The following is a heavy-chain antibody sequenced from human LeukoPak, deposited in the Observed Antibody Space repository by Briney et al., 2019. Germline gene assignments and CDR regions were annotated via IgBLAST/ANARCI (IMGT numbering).Heavy chain of an antibody. CDR1: GFTFSSYV. V-gene: IGHV3-30*03. J-gene: IGHJ4*02. D-gene: IGHD6-19*01. CDR2: ISSDENNK. CDR3: ARESEYSSGWYGGFDY. Sequence: SGGSLRLSCAASGFTFSSYVMHWVRQAPGKGLEWVALISSDENNKYHADSVKGRFTISRDNAKNSLYLQMNSLRAEDTAVYYCARESEYSSGWYGGFDYWGQGTLVTVSS.